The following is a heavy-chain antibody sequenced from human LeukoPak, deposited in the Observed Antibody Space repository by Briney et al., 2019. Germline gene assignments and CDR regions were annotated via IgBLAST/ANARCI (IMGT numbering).Heavy chain of an antibody. CDR3: ARPTYYYDSSGYSDAFDI. V-gene: IGHV4-39*07. CDR1: GGSISSGSYY. Sequence: AETLSLTCTVSGGSISSGSYYWSWIRQPPGKGLEWIGSIYHSGSTYYNPSLKSRVTISVDTSKNQFSLKLSSVTAADTAVYYCARPTYYYDSSGYSDAFDIWGQGTMVTVSS. D-gene: IGHD3-22*01. CDR2: IYHSGST. J-gene: IGHJ3*02.